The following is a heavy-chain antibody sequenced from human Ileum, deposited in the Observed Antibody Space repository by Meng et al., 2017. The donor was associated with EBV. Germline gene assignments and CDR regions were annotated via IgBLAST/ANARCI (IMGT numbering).Heavy chain of an antibody. D-gene: IGHD3-16*01. CDR2: IHHSGTT. Sequence: QLQLQEPGPGLVKPSGTLSLTCAVSGDSISSNNWWSWVRQSPGKGLEWIAEIHHSGTTTYNPSLKSRVTISVDKSENHFSLKLTSVTAADTAVYYCARGSDYVWGIWGQGTLVTVSS. V-gene: IGHV4-4*02. CDR3: ARGSDYVWGI. J-gene: IGHJ4*02. CDR1: GDSISSNNW.